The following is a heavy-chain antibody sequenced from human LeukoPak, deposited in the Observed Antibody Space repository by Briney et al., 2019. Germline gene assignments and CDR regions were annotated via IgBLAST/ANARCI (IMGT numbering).Heavy chain of an antibody. Sequence: GGSLRLSCAASVFTFSSYAMSWLRQAPGKGLEWVSAISGSGGSTYYADSVKGRFTISRDNSKNTLYLQMNSLRAEDTAVYYCAKAADIVATAYYFDYWGQGTLVTVSS. V-gene: IGHV3-23*01. CDR1: VFTFSSYA. CDR3: AKAADIVATAYYFDY. J-gene: IGHJ4*02. D-gene: IGHD5-12*01. CDR2: ISGSGGST.